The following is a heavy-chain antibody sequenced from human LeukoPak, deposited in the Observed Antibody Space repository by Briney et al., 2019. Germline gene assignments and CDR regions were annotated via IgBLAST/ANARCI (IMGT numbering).Heavy chain of an antibody. Sequence: GRSLRLSCAASGFTFSSYAMHWVRQAPGKGLEWVAVISYDGSHKYFADSVKGRFTISRDNSKNTLYLQMNSLRAEDTAVYYCARDLPRGAKVISHIGFYYYYGMDVWGQGTTVTVSS. J-gene: IGHJ6*02. CDR3: ARDLPRGAKVISHIGFYYYYGMDV. V-gene: IGHV3-30-3*01. CDR2: ISYDGSHK. CDR1: GFTFSSYA. D-gene: IGHD3-16*01.